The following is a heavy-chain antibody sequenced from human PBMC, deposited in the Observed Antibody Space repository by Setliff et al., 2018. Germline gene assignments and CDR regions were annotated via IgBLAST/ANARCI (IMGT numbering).Heavy chain of an antibody. D-gene: IGHD3-16*01. V-gene: IGHV5-51*01. CDR1: GYNFNNDW. CDR2: IFPGDSDT. CDR3: VRRFGAHYFFDL. Sequence: GESLKISCKGSGYNFNNDWIGWVRQMPGKGLEWMGSIFPGDSDTRYSPSFQGQVTISADKSISTAYLQWNSLKASDTALYYCVRRFGAHYFFDLWGRGTLVTVSS. J-gene: IGHJ2*01.